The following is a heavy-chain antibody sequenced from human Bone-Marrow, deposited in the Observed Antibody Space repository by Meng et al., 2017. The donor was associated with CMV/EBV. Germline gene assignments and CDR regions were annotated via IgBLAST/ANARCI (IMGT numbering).Heavy chain of an antibody. CDR2: ISSSSSYI. J-gene: IGHJ3*02. D-gene: IGHD2-2*01. V-gene: IGHV3-21*01. Sequence: GGTLRLSCAASGFTFSSYSMNWVRQAPGKGLEWVSSISSSSSYIYYADSVKGRFTISRDNAKNSLYLQMNSLRAEDTAVYYCARDSWYCSSTSCPLTFDAFDIWGQGTMVTVSS. CDR1: GFTFSSYS. CDR3: ARDSWYCSSTSCPLTFDAFDI.